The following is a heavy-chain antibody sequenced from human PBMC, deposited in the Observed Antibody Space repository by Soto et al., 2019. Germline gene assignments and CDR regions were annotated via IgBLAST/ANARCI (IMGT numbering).Heavy chain of an antibody. V-gene: IGHV1-69*01. CDR2: FIPIFRTL. Sequence: QVQLIQSEAEVKKPGSSVRVSCTASGGIFGSHGFSWVRQAPGQRLEWVGGFIPIFRTLTYTEKFQARVRIAADGSTDTVYLDLSSMTSEDTAVYYCVRDRRIYYSDPHDEFDASDYEVWGQGTMVSVSS. J-gene: IGHJ3*01. CDR1: GGIFGSHG. CDR3: VRDRRIYYSDPHDEFDASDYEV. D-gene: IGHD3-22*01.